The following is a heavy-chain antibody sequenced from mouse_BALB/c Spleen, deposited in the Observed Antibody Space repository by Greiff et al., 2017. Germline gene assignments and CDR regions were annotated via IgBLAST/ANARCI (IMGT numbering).Heavy chain of an antibody. V-gene: IGHV1-9*01. Sequence: QVQLQQSGAELMKPGASVKISCKATGYTFSSYWIEWVKQRPGHGLEWIGEILPGSGSTNYNEKFKGKATFTADTSSNTAYMQLSSLTSEDSAVYYCARAGYGYVGFAYWGQGTLVTVSA. J-gene: IGHJ3*01. CDR3: ARAGYGYVGFAY. D-gene: IGHD1-2*01. CDR1: GYTFSSYW. CDR2: ILPGSGST.